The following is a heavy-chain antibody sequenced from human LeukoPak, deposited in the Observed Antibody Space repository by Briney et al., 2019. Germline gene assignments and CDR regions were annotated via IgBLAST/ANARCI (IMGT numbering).Heavy chain of an antibody. D-gene: IGHD5-18*01. CDR3: ARKASLRGYSYATCDY. CDR1: GFTFDDYA. Sequence: GGSLRLSCAASGFTFDDYAMHWVRQAPGKGLEWVSGISWNSGSIGYADSVKGRFTISRDNAKNSLYLQMNSLRAEDTAVYYCARKASLRGYSYATCDYWGQGTLVTVSS. J-gene: IGHJ4*02. V-gene: IGHV3-9*01. CDR2: ISWNSGSI.